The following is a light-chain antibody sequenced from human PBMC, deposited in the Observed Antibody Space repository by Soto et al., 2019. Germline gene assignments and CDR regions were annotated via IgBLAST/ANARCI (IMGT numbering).Light chain of an antibody. Sequence: QSALTQPASVSGSPGQSITISCTGTSSDVGDYNYVSWYLQHPGKAPKLVIFDVSDRPSGVSNRFSGSKSGNTASLTISGLQAEDEADYYCSSYTSSSTRVFGSGTKVTVL. CDR1: SSDVGDYNY. CDR2: DVS. J-gene: IGLJ1*01. V-gene: IGLV2-14*01. CDR3: SSYTSSSTRV.